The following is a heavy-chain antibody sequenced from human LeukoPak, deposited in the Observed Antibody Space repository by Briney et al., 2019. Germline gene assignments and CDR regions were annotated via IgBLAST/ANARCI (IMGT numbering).Heavy chain of an antibody. V-gene: IGHV1-46*01. J-gene: IGHJ4*02. D-gene: IGHD3-22*01. CDR3: ASSTYYYDSSGYNPFDY. CDR2: INPSGGST. Sequence: ASVKVSCKASGYTFTSYYMHWLRQAPGQGLEWMGIINPSGGSTSYAQKFQGRVTMTRDTSTSTVYMELSSLRSEDTAVYYCASSTYYYDSSGYNPFDYWGQGTLVTVSS. CDR1: GYTFTSYY.